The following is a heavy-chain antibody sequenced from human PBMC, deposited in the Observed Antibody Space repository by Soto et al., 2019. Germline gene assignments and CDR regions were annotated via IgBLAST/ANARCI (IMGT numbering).Heavy chain of an antibody. CDR1: GVSISSYY. Sequence: SETLSLTCTVSGVSISSYYWSWIRQPPGKGLEWIGYIYYSGSTNYNPSLKSRVTISVDTSKNQFSLKLSSVTAADTAVYYCARVHIAVAGTDWFDPWGQGTLVTVSS. CDR2: IYYSGST. CDR3: ARVHIAVAGTDWFDP. V-gene: IGHV4-59*01. J-gene: IGHJ5*02. D-gene: IGHD6-19*01.